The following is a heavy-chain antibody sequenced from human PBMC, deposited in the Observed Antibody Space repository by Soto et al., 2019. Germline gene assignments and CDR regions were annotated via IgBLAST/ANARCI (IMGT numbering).Heavy chain of an antibody. CDR2: IYYSGST. Sequence: QVQLQESGPGLVKPSETLSLTCTVSGGSISSYYWSWIRQPPGKGLEWIGYIYYSGSTNYNPSLKSRVTISVDTSKNQFSLKLSSVTAADSAVYYCARWKDHFHYWGQGTLVTVSS. J-gene: IGHJ4*02. CDR3: ARWKDHFHY. CDR1: GGSISSYY. D-gene: IGHD1-1*01. V-gene: IGHV4-59*01.